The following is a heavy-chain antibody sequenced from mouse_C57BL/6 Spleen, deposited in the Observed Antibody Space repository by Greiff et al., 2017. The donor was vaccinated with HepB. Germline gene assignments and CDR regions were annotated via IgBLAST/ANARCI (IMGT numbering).Heavy chain of an antibody. V-gene: IGHV1-26*01. D-gene: IGHD1-1*01. Sequence: EVQLQQSGPELVKPGASVKISCKASGYTFTDYYMNWVKQSHGKSLEWIGDINPNNGGTSYNQKFKGKATLTVDKSSSTAYMELRSLTSEDSAVYYCARRSTVAFDYWGQGTTLTVSS. J-gene: IGHJ2*01. CDR1: GYTFTDYY. CDR3: ARRSTVAFDY. CDR2: INPNNGGT.